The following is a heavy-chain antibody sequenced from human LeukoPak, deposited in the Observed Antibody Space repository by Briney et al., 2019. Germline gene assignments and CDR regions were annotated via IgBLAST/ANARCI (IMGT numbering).Heavy chain of an antibody. CDR1: GFTFSSYS. CDR3: ARDRIHGVGATNFDY. V-gene: IGHV3-21*01. J-gene: IGHJ4*02. CDR2: ISSSSSYI. D-gene: IGHD1-26*01. Sequence: PGGSLRLSCAASGFTFSSYSMNWVRQAPGKGLEWVSSISSSSSYIYYADSVKGRFTISRDNAKNSLYLQMNSLRAEDTAVYYCARDRIHGVGATNFDYWGQGTLVTVSS.